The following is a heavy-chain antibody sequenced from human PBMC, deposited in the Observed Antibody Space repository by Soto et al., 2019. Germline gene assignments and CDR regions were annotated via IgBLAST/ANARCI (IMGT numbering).Heavy chain of an antibody. D-gene: IGHD6-19*01. CDR3: GKERRGSGWSVCNF. CDR2: ISGSGDSA. J-gene: IGHJ4*02. CDR1: GFIFRDNA. Sequence: VQLLESGGGLVQPGGSLRLSCAASGFIFRDNAMNWVRQAPGKGLEWVSDISGSGDSARYADSVKGRFTISRDNSRNTLYLQINGLRVDDTAVYYCGKERRGSGWSVCNFWGQGTLVTVSS. V-gene: IGHV3-23*01.